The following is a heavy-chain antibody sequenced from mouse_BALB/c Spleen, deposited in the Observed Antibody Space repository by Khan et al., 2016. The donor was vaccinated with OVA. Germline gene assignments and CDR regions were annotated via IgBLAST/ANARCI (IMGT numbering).Heavy chain of an antibody. D-gene: IGHD2-14*01. CDR1: GYTFTSYT. Sequence: QIQLVQSGAELARPGASVKMSCKASGYTFTSYTMHWVKQRPGQGLEWIGYINPSSGYTNYNQKFKDKATLTADKSSSTAYMQLSSLTSEDSAVXYWERAGAYYRSGGWFVYWGQGTLVTVSA. J-gene: IGHJ3*01. CDR2: INPSSGYT. V-gene: IGHV1-4*01. CDR3: ERAGAYYRSGGWFVY.